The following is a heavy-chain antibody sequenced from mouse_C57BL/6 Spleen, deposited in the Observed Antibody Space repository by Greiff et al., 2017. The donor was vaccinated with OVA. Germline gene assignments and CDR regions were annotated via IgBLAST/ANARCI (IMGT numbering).Heavy chain of an antibody. J-gene: IGHJ2*01. V-gene: IGHV1-50*01. Sequence: QVQLQQPGAELVKPGASVKLSCKASGYTFTSYWMQWVKQRPGQGLEWIGEIDPSDSYTNYNQKFKGKATLTVDTSSSTAYMQLSSLTSEDSEVYYCARSGGNYYFDYWGQGTTLTVSS. CDR1: GYTFTSYW. CDR3: ARSGGNYYFDY. CDR2: IDPSDSYT. D-gene: IGHD2-1*01.